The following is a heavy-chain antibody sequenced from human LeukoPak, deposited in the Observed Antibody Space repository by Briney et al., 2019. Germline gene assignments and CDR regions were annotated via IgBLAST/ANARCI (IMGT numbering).Heavy chain of an antibody. CDR2: IKTVGSST. D-gene: IGHD4-23*01. Sequence: GGSLRLSCAASGFTFSSYWMHWVRQVPGKGLVWVSGIKTVGSSTNYADSVKGRSTISRDNAKNTLYLQMNSLRAEDTAVYYCARGTYGGNFYFDNWGQGTLVTVSS. V-gene: IGHV3-74*01. CDR3: ARGTYGGNFYFDN. J-gene: IGHJ4*02. CDR1: GFTFSSYW.